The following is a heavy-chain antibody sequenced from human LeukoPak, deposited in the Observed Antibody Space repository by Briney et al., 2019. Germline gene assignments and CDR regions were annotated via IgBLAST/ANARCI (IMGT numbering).Heavy chain of an antibody. CDR1: GFTFTNYW. CDR3: ARRGGYCSGGSCYSDY. D-gene: IGHD2-15*01. Sequence: GESLKISCKGSGFTFTNYWIGWVRQMPGKGLECMGIIYPGDSDTRYSPSFQGQVTISADKSISTAYLQWSSLKASDTAMYYCARRGGYCSGGSCYSDYWGQGTLVTVSS. V-gene: IGHV5-51*01. CDR2: IYPGDSDT. J-gene: IGHJ4*02.